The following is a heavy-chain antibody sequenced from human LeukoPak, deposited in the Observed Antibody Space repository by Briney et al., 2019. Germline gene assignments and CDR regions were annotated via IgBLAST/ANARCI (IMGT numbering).Heavy chain of an antibody. CDR2: IYNSGST. J-gene: IGHJ4*02. D-gene: IGHD1-26*01. V-gene: IGHV4-59*01. CDR3: TRDRELGF. CDR1: GGSISIFY. Sequence: LETLSLTCTVSGGSISIFYWNWIRQPPGKGLEWIGSIYNSGSTTYNPSLKSRVTISGDTSKNQFSLKLTSVTAADTAVYYCTRDRELGFWGQGTLVTVSS.